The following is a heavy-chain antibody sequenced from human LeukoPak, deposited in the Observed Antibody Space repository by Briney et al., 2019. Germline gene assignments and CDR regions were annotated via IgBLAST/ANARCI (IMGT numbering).Heavy chain of an antibody. D-gene: IGHD1-26*01. V-gene: IGHV4-34*01. CDR3: ARKNPRTNIVGAVPRYWFDP. J-gene: IGHJ5*02. CDR1: GGSFSGYY. Sequence: KPSETLSLTCAVYGGSFSGYYWRWIRQPPGKGLEWIGEINHSGSTNYNPSLKSRVTISVDTSKDQFSLKLSSVTAADTAVYYCARKNPRTNIVGAVPRYWFDPWGQGTLVTVSS. CDR2: INHSGST.